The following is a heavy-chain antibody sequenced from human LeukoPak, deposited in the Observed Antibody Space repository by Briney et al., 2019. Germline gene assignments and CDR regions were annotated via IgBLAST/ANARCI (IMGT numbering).Heavy chain of an antibody. CDR3: ARERYCTNGVCDHFDY. CDR1: GYTFTSYY. J-gene: IGHJ4*02. V-gene: IGHV1-46*03. Sequence: ASVKVSCKASGYTFTSYYMHWVRQAPGQGLEWMGIINPSGGSTSYAQKFQGRVTMTRDTSTSTVYMELSSLRSEDTAVYYCARERYCTNGVCDHFDYWGQGTLVTVSS. CDR2: INPSGGST. D-gene: IGHD2-8*01.